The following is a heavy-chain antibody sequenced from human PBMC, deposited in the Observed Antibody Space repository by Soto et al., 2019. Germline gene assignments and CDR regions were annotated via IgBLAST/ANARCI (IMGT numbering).Heavy chain of an antibody. CDR3: ARYSNPYYYYYYGMDV. V-gene: IGHV5-51*01. CDR1: GYSFTSYW. J-gene: IGHJ6*02. CDR2: IYPGDSDT. Sequence: GESLKISCKGSGYSFTSYWIGWVRQMPGKGLEWMGIIYPGDSDTRYSPSFQGQVTISADKSISTAYLQWSSLKASDTAMYYCARYSNPYYYYYYGMDVWGQGTTVTVSS. D-gene: IGHD4-4*01.